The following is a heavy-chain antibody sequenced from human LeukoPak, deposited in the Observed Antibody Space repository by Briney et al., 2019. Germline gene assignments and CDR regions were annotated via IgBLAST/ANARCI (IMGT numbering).Heavy chain of an antibody. V-gene: IGHV3-30-3*01. J-gene: IGHJ1*01. CDR1: GITFSRFW. Sequence: PGGSLRLSCAASGITFSRFWMSWVRQAPGKGLEWVAVISYDGSNKYYADSVKGRFTISRDNSKNTLYLQMNSLRAEDTAVYYCVRGRQWLVEYCFQHWGQGTLVTVSS. CDR3: VRGRQWLVEYCFQH. CDR2: ISYDGSNK. D-gene: IGHD6-19*01.